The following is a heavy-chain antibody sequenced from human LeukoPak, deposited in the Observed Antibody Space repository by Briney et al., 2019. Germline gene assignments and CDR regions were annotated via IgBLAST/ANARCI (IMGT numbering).Heavy chain of an antibody. V-gene: IGHV1-18*01. CDR2: ISAYNGNT. CDR1: GYTFTSYG. D-gene: IGHD2-2*01. CDR3: ARDEGIVVVPAAAPFDY. Sequence: ASVKVSCKAYGYTFTSYGISWVRQAPGQGLEWMGWISAYNGNTNYAQKLQGRVTMTTDTSTSTAYMELRSLRSDDTAVYYCARDEGIVVVPAAAPFDYWGQGTLVTVSS. J-gene: IGHJ4*02.